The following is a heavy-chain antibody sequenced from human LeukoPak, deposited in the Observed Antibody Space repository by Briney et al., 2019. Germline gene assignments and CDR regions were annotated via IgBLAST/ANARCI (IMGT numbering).Heavy chain of an antibody. CDR1: GYSISSGYY. CDR2: IYHSGSP. Sequence: NPSETLSLTCAVSGYSISSGYYWGWIRQPPGKGLEWIGSIYHSGSPYYNSSLKSRVTISVDTSKNQFSLKLSSVTAAGTAVYYCARSMVGGVIVIVYWGQGTLVTVSS. CDR3: ARSMVGGVIVIVY. D-gene: IGHD3-16*02. J-gene: IGHJ4*02. V-gene: IGHV4-38-2*01.